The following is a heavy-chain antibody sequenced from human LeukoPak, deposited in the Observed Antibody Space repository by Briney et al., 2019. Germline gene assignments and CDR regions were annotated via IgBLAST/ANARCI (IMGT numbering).Heavy chain of an antibody. Sequence: GASVKVSCKASGYTFTSYYMHWVRQAPGQGLEWMGWINPNSGGTNYAQKFQGRVTMTRDTSISTAYMELSRLRSDDTAVYYCASPMEGSGYSAFDYWGQGTLVTVSS. V-gene: IGHV1-2*02. J-gene: IGHJ4*02. CDR1: GYTFTSYY. CDR3: ASPMEGSGYSAFDY. CDR2: INPNSGGT. D-gene: IGHD3-3*01.